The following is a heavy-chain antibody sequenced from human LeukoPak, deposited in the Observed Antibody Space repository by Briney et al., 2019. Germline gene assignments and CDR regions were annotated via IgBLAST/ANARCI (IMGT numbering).Heavy chain of an antibody. J-gene: IGHJ5*02. CDR3: ARHVLAVRSFDP. Sequence: GGSLRLPCAASGFTFSSFWMSWVRQAPGKGLEWVANIKEDGSEKYYVASVKGRFTISRDNAKNSLYLQMNSLRAEDTALYYCARHVLAVRSFDPWGQGTLVTVSS. CDR2: IKEDGSEK. D-gene: IGHD6-6*01. CDR1: GFTFSSFW. V-gene: IGHV3-7*01.